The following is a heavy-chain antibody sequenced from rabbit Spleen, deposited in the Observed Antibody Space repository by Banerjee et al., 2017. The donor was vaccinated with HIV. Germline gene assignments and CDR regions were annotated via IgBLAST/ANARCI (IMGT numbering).Heavy chain of an antibody. V-gene: IGHV1S45*01. CDR2: INIVTGKS. Sequence: EQLEESGGGLVKPEGSLTLTCKASGVSLNDKDVMCWVRQAPGKGLEWIACINIVTGKSVYANWAKGRFTITKTSSTTVTLQVTRLTAADTATYFCARDTSSSASSYGMDLWGPGTLVTVS. CDR1: GVSLNDKDV. CDR3: ARDTSSSASSYGMDL. D-gene: IGHD1-1*01. J-gene: IGHJ6*01.